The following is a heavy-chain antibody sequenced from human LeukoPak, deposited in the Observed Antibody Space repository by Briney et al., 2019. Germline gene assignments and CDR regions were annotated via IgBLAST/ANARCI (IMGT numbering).Heavy chain of an antibody. V-gene: IGHV3-23*01. CDR1: GFPFSTYA. CDR3: AKDVYGDYGGLDY. J-gene: IGHJ4*02. D-gene: IGHD4-17*01. Sequence: GGSLRLSCAASGFPFSTYAMSWVREAPGGGLEGVSSIRGSDGSTYYADSVKGRFAISRDNSKNTLYLQMNSLRAEDTAVYYCAKDVYGDYGGLDYWGQGTLVTVSS. CDR2: IRGSDGST.